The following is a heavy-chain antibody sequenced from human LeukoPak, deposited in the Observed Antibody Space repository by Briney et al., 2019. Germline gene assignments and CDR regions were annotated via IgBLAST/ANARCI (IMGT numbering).Heavy chain of an antibody. Sequence: GGSLRLSCAASGFTFSSYGMHWVRQAPGKGLEWVAVISYDGSNKYYADSVKGRFTISRDNSKNTLYLQMNSLRAEDTAVYYCANSYSSGWYYFDYWGQGTPVTVSS. CDR1: GFTFSSYG. V-gene: IGHV3-30*18. D-gene: IGHD6-19*01. CDR3: ANSYSSGWYYFDY. CDR2: ISYDGSNK. J-gene: IGHJ4*02.